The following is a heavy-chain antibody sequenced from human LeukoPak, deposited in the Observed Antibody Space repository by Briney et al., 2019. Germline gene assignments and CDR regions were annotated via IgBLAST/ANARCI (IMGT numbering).Heavy chain of an antibody. CDR2: IRGDGSEQ. CDR3: ARARLAASGTPPVA. CDR1: GFTFRSYW. J-gene: IGHJ5*02. Sequence: PGGSLRLSCAAPGFTFRSYWMTWVRQAPGRGLEWVANIRGDGSEQFYVDSVKGRFTVSRDNAKTSLYLQMSSLRAEDTAVYYCARARLAASGTPPVAWGQGTLVTVSS. D-gene: IGHD6-13*01. V-gene: IGHV3-7*01.